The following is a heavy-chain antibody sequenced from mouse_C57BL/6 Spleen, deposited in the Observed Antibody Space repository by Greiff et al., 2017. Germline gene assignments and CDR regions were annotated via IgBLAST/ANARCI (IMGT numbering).Heavy chain of an antibody. CDR2: IDPSDSET. V-gene: IGHV1-52*01. CDR3: AREGGFAY. Sequence: QVQLQQPGAELVRPGSSVKLSCKASGYTFTSYWMPWVKQRPIQGLEWIGNIDPSDSETHYNQKFKDKATLPVDKSSSTAYMPLSSLTSEDSAVYYCAREGGFAYWGQGTLVTVAA. CDR1: GYTFTSYW. J-gene: IGHJ3*01.